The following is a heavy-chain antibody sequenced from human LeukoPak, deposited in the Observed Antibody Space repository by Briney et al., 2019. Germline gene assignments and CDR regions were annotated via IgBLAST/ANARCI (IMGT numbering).Heavy chain of an antibody. V-gene: IGHV4-59*08. CDR2: IYYSGST. CDR1: GGSISSYY. CDR3: ARHRIVGATHLDYFDY. J-gene: IGHJ4*02. Sequence: SETLSLTCTVSGGSISSYYWSWIRQPPGKGLEWIGYIYYSGSTNYNPSLKSRVTISVDTSKNQFSLKLSSVTVADTAVYYCARHRIVGATHLDYFDYWGQGTLVTVSS. D-gene: IGHD1-26*01.